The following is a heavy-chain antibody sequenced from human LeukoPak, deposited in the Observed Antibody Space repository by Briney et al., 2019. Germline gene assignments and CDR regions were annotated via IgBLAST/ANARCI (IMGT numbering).Heavy chain of an antibody. D-gene: IGHD2-15*01. J-gene: IGHJ4*02. Sequence: GGSLRLSCAASGFTFSSYAMHWVRQAPGKGLEWVAVISYDGSNKYYADSVKGRFTTSRDNSKNTLYLQMNSLRAEDTAVYYTPRGLNRFDYWGQGTLVTVSS. CDR1: GFTFSSYA. CDR3: PRGLNRFDY. CDR2: ISYDGSNK. V-gene: IGHV3-30*04.